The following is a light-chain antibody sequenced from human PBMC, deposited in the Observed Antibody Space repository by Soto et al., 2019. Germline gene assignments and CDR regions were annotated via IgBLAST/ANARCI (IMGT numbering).Light chain of an antibody. CDR3: QQYGSSPFT. V-gene: IGKV3-20*01. CDR2: GAS. CDR1: QSVSSTY. Sequence: EIVMTQSPATLSVSPGERATLSCRASQSVSSTYLAWYQQKPGQAPRLLIYGASSRATGIPDRVSGSGSGTDFTLTISRLEPEDFAVYYCQQYGSSPFTFGPGTKVDIK. J-gene: IGKJ3*01.